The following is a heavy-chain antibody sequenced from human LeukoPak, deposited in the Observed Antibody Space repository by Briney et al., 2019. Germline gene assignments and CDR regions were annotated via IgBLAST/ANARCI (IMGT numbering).Heavy chain of an antibody. D-gene: IGHD2-2*01. V-gene: IGHV3-23*01. CDR3: AKQGVNIVVVPAAMGFDP. CDR2: ISGSGGST. J-gene: IGHJ5*02. Sequence: GGSLRLSCAASGFTFSSYAMSWVRQAPGKGLEWVSAISGSGGSTYYADSVKGRFTISRDNSKNTLYLQMNSLRAEDTAVYYCAKQGVNIVVVPAAMGFDPWGQGTLVTVSS. CDR1: GFTFSSYA.